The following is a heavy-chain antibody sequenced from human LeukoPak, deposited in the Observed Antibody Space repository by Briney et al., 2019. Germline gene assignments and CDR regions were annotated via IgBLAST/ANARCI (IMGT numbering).Heavy chain of an antibody. CDR2: ISSSSSTI. V-gene: IGHV3-48*04. J-gene: IGHJ4*02. D-gene: IGHD1-26*01. CDR3: ARDAQIRWELLHYFDY. Sequence: PGGSLRLSCAASGFTFSSYSMNWVRQAPGKGLEWVSYISSSSSTIYYADSVKGRFTISRDNAKNSLYLQMNSLRAEDTAVYYCARDAQIRWELLHYFDYWGQGTLVTVSS. CDR1: GFTFSSYS.